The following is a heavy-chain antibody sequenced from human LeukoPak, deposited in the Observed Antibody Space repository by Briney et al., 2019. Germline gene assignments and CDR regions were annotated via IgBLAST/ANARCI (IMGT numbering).Heavy chain of an antibody. D-gene: IGHD3-10*01. J-gene: IGHJ4*02. CDR3: ASGLWFGELSQGSYIDY. CDR1: GGSFGGYY. CDR2: INHSGST. V-gene: IGHV4-34*01. Sequence: PSETLSLTCAVYGGSFGGYYWSWIRQPPGKGLEWVGDINHSGSTNYNPSLKSRVTISVDTSKTQFSLKLSSVTAADTAVYYYASGLWFGELSQGSYIDYWGQGTLVTVSS.